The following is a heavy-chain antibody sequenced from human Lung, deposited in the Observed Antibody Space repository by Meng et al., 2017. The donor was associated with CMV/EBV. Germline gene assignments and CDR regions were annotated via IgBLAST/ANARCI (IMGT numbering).Heavy chain of an antibody. Sequence: SVTVSCKASGYTVTSHDIHWVRLTTEQGLEWLGWMNPNTGNTGFAQNFQGRVAMTRNIALNTAYMELSSLTPADTAVYFCARNTGVYWGQGTLVTVSS. CDR3: ARNTGVY. CDR1: GYTVTSHD. CDR2: MNPNTGNT. V-gene: IGHV1-8*01. D-gene: IGHD1-1*01. J-gene: IGHJ4*02.